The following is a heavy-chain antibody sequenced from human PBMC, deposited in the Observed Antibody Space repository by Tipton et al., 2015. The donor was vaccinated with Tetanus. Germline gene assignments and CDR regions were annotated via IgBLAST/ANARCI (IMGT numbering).Heavy chain of an antibody. D-gene: IGHD6-13*01. J-gene: IGHJ4*02. CDR3: IYTISWSAFDY. CDR1: GFTFSNSG. Sequence: QVQLVQSGGGVVQPGRSLRLSCAASGFTFSNSGMHRVRQAPGKGLEWVAIISYDGNYQSYAESVKGRFTISRDNSKGTLLLQINGLRAEDTAVYYWIYTISWSAFDYWGQGSLVTVSS. CDR2: ISYDGNYQ. V-gene: IGHV3-30*03.